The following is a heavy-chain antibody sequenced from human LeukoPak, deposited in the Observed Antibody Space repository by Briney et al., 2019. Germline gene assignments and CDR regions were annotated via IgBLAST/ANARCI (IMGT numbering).Heavy chain of an antibody. D-gene: IGHD6-19*01. CDR2: INSDGSST. Sequence: GGSLRLSCAASGFTFSSYWMHWVRQAPGKGLAWVSRINSDGSSTSYADSVKGRFTISRDNAKNTLYLQMNSLRAEDTAVYYCASAIAVAGNWYFDLWGRGTLVTVSS. CDR3: ASAIAVAGNWYFDL. CDR1: GFTFSSYW. J-gene: IGHJ2*01. V-gene: IGHV3-74*01.